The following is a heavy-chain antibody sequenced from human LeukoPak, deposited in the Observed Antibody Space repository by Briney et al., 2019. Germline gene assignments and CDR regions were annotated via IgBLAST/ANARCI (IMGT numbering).Heavy chain of an antibody. CDR3: ARDGPPTDSSGYSPPEALDI. CDR1: GFTFSSYA. D-gene: IGHD3-22*01. Sequence: GGSLRLSCAASGFTFSSYAMHWVRQAPGKGLEWVAVISYDGSNKYYADSVKGRFTISRDNSKNTLYLQMNSLRAEDTAVYYCARDGPPTDSSGYSPPEALDIWGQGTMVTVSS. V-gene: IGHV3-30-3*01. J-gene: IGHJ3*02. CDR2: ISYDGSNK.